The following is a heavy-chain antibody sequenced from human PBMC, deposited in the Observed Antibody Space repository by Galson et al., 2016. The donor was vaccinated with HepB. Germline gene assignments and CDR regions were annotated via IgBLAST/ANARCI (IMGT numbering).Heavy chain of an antibody. D-gene: IGHD3-3*01. CDR3: ASPYYDFWSGYYPSYYYYGMDV. CDR2: IIPIFGTA. J-gene: IGHJ6*02. V-gene: IGHV1-69*06. CDR1: GGTFSSYA. Sequence: SVKVSCKASGGTFSSYAISWVRQAPGQGLEWMGGIIPIFGTANYAQKFQGRVTITVDKSTSTAYMELSSLRSEDTAVYYCASPYYDFWSGYYPSYYYYGMDVWGQGTTVTVSS.